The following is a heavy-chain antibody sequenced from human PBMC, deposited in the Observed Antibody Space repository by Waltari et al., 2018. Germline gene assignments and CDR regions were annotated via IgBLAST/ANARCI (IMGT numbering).Heavy chain of an antibody. J-gene: IGHJ4*02. CDR2: ISSSSSYI. CDR3: AGSSSGDYFDY. Sequence: EVQLVESGGGLVKPGGSLRLSCAASGFTFSSYSMNWVRQAPGKGREWVSSISSSSSYIYYADSVKGRFTISRDNAKNSLYLQMNSLRAEDTAVYYCAGSSSGDYFDYWGQGTLVTVSS. D-gene: IGHD6-6*01. CDR1: GFTFSSYS. V-gene: IGHV3-21*01.